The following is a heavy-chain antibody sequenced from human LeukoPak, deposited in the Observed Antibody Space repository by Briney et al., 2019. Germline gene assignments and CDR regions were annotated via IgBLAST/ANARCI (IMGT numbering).Heavy chain of an antibody. CDR2: INPNSGGT. J-gene: IGHJ3*02. CDR3: ARVGGWQLQYDAFDI. D-gene: IGHD4-23*01. V-gene: IGHV1-2*02. CDR1: GYTFTGYY. Sequence: ASVKVSCKASGYTFTGYYMHWVRQAPGPGLEWMGWINPNSGGTNYAQKFQGRVTMTRDTSISTAYMELSRLRSDDTAVYYCARVGGWQLQYDAFDIWGQGTMVTVSS.